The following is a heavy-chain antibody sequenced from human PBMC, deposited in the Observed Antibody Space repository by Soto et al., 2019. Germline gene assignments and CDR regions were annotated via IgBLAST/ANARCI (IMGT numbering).Heavy chain of an antibody. CDR2: IYYTGST. CDR1: GGSISSDYYY. Sequence: HVQLQESGPGLVKPSQTLSLTCTVSGGSISSDYYYWSWIRQPPGKGLEWLAFIYYTGSTYYNPSLKSQLTISIDTSKNQFSLSLRSVTAADTAVYYCATVRAQYFDYWGQGALVTVSS. J-gene: IGHJ4*02. CDR3: ATVRAQYFDY. V-gene: IGHV4-30-4*01.